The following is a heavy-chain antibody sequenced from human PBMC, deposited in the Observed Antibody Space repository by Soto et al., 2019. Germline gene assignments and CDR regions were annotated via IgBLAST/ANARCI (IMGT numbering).Heavy chain of an antibody. J-gene: IGHJ6*02. V-gene: IGHV3-21*06. D-gene: IGHD3-16*01. Sequence: EVQLVESGGGLVKPGGSLRLSCAASGFTFSIYSMNWVRQAPGKGLEWVSSISSRSSYIYYADSVKGRFTISRDNAKNSLYMQMNSLRAEATAVYYCARGDVGDYSGMDVWGQGTTVTVSS. CDR1: GFTFSIYS. CDR3: ARGDVGDYSGMDV. CDR2: ISSRSSYI.